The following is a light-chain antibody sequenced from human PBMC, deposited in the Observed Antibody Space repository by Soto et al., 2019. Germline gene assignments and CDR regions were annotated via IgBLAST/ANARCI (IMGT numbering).Light chain of an antibody. CDR2: GAS. Sequence: EVVMTQSPASLSVSPGERVTLSCRASQRISTSLAWYQQRPGQAPRLLIYGASTRATGAPARFSGSGSGTEFTLTISGLQSEDVAVYYCQQYSNWPPFTFSPGTKVDIK. CDR1: QRISTS. J-gene: IGKJ3*01. V-gene: IGKV3-15*01. CDR3: QQYSNWPPFT.